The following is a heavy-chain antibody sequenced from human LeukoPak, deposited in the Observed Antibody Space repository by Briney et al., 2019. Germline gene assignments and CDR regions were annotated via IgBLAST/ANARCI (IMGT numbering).Heavy chain of an antibody. Sequence: SSETLSLTCAVYGGSFSGYYWSWIRQPPGKGLEWIGEINHSGSTNYNPSLKGRVTISVDTSKNQFSLKLSSVTAADTAVYYCARWEESDAFDIWGQGTMVTVSS. CDR2: INHSGST. V-gene: IGHV4-34*01. CDR1: GGSFSGYY. J-gene: IGHJ3*02. D-gene: IGHD1-26*01. CDR3: ARWEESDAFDI.